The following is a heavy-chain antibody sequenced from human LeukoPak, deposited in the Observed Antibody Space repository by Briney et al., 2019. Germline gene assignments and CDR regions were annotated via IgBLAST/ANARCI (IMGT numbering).Heavy chain of an antibody. J-gene: IGHJ5*01. CDR1: GYTFTSFD. CDR2: MKPNDGNR. D-gene: IGHD6-19*01. Sequence: GASVKVSCKTSGYTFTSFDIHWVRQAAGQGLEWMGWMKPNDGNRGFAQKFQGSLTMTSDTFLVTAYMELTSLTSDDTAVYYCARGDSVAGTSNYFDSWGQGTLVTVSS. V-gene: IGHV1-8*01. CDR3: ARGDSVAGTSNYFDS.